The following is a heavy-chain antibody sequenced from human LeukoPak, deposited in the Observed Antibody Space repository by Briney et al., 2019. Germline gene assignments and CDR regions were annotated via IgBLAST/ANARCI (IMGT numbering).Heavy chain of an antibody. D-gene: IGHD2-21*02. Sequence: GGTLRLSCAASGFTFSSYGMSWVRQAPGKGLEWVSAISGSGGSTYYADSVKGRFTISRDNSKNTLYLQMNSLRAEDTAVYYCARVYVVVTAWFYYWGQGTLVTVSS. J-gene: IGHJ4*02. CDR3: ARVYVVVTAWFYY. CDR1: GFTFSSYG. CDR2: ISGSGGST. V-gene: IGHV3-23*01.